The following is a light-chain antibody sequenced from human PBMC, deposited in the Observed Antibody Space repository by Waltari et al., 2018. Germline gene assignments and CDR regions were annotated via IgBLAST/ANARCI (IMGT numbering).Light chain of an antibody. CDR1: KSDVGAYNF. V-gene: IGLV2-11*01. CDR3: CSYAGSYTVYV. Sequence: QSALTQPRSVSGSPGQSVTISCAGTKSDVGAYNFVSWYQQLPGKAPKLIIDDVNKWPSGVPGRLSGSKSGNTASLTISGLQAEDEADYYCCSYAGSYTVYVFGTGTTVTVL. CDR2: DVN. J-gene: IGLJ1*01.